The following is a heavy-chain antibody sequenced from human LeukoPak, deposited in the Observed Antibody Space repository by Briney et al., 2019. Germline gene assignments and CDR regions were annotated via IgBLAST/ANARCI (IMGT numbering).Heavy chain of an antibody. D-gene: IGHD3-16*02. Sequence: PSETLSLTCTVSGGSISSSSYYWGWIRQPPGKGLEWIGSMYYTGSIYYNPSLKSRVTISVDTSKNQFSLKLSSVTAADTAVYYCSPLSYYFYIDVWGKGTTVTVSS. V-gene: IGHV4-39*01. CDR1: GGSISSSSYY. CDR3: SPLSYYFYIDV. CDR2: MYYTGSI. J-gene: IGHJ6*03.